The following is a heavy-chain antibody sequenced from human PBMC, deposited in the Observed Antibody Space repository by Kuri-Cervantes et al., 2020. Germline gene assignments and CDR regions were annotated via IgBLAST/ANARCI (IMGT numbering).Heavy chain of an antibody. CDR1: GYTFTSYG. J-gene: IGHJ4*02. CDR2: ISAYNGNT. CDR3: ARGLLWFGELFLPQFDY. D-gene: IGHD3-10*01. V-gene: IGHV1-18*01. Sequence: ASVKVSCKASGYTFTSYGISWVRQAPGQGLEWMGWISAYNGNTNYAQKLQGRVTMTTDTSTSTAYMELRSLRSDDTAVYYCARGLLWFGELFLPQFDYWGQGTLVTVSS.